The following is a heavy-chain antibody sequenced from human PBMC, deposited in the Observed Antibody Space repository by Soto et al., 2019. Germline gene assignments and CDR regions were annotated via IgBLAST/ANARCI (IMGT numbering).Heavy chain of an antibody. J-gene: IGHJ4*02. Sequence: QITLRESGPTLVKPTQTLTLTCTFSGFSLNTREVGVGWIRQPPGKALEWLALIFWDDDKRYSPSLKTRLTISKSTSHSPVLPTMTTIDPVDTATYHCRHVRSGPLIGAYLAYCLDFWGQGTLVTVSS. D-gene: IGHD2-8*02. CDR2: IFWDDDK. V-gene: IGHV2-5*02. CDR3: RHVRSGPLIGAYLAYCLDF. CDR1: GFSLNTREVG.